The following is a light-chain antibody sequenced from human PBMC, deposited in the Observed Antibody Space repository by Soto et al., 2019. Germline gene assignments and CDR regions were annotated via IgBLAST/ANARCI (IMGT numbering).Light chain of an antibody. V-gene: IGKV1-39*01. CDR1: RSVRSY. CDR3: QQSYSTQYT. Sequence: DIQMTQSPTSLSASVGDRVSITCRASRSVRSYLTWYQQKPGKAPRLLIYGASRSQSGVPARFSGSGSGTDFTLIISNLQPEDFATYYCQQSYSTQYTFGQGTRLESK. CDR2: GAS. J-gene: IGKJ2*01.